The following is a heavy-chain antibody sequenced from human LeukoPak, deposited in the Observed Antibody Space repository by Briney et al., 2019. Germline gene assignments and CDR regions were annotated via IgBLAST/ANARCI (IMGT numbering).Heavy chain of an antibody. CDR1: AFTFSRYG. J-gene: IGHJ4*02. V-gene: IGHV3-23*01. CDR3: AKGLYNWNYVGVDY. D-gene: IGHD1-7*01. CDR2: ISGSGGST. Sequence: PGGSLRLSCAASAFTFSRYGMHWVRQAPGKGLEWVSAISGSGGSTYYADSVKGRFTISRDNSKNTLYLQMNSLRAEDTAVYYCAKGLYNWNYVGVDYWGQGTQVTVSS.